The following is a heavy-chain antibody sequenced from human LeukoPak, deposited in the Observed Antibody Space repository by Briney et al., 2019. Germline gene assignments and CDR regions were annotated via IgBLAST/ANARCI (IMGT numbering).Heavy chain of an antibody. D-gene: IGHD5-12*01. CDR2: FDPEDGET. Sequence: ASVKVSCKVSGYTLTELSMHWVRQAPGKGLEWMGGFDPEDGETIYAQKFQGRVTMTEDTSTDTAYMELSSLRSEDTAVYYCARDPRGLIVATIRDNWFDPWGQGTLVTVSS. CDR3: ARDPRGLIVATIRDNWFDP. CDR1: GYTLTELS. J-gene: IGHJ5*02. V-gene: IGHV1-24*01.